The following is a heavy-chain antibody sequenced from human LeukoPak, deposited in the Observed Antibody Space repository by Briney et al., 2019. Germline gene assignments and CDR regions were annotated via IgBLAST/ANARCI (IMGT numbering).Heavy chain of an antibody. D-gene: IGHD2-15*01. J-gene: IGHJ5*02. Sequence: SETLSLTCAVYGGSLSGYYWSRIHQPPGKGLEWIGEINHSGSTNYNPSLKSRVTISVDTSKNQFSLKLSSVTAADTAVYYCARGWDCSGGSCYEGWFDPWGQGTLVTVSS. CDR2: INHSGST. V-gene: IGHV4-34*01. CDR1: GGSLSGYY. CDR3: ARGWDCSGGSCYEGWFDP.